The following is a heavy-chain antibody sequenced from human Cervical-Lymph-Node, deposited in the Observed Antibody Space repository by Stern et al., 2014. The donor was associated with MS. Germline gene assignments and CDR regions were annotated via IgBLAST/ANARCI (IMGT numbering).Heavy chain of an antibody. J-gene: IGHJ4*02. V-gene: IGHV1-69*01. D-gene: IGHD3-10*01. CDR1: GGTFSSYE. CDR2: IIPTFDTP. Sequence: VQLVESGAEVKQPGSSVKVSCKASGGTFSSYEITWVRQAPGQGLEWMGGIIPTFDTPTYAQKFQDRVTISADESTNTAYLELNGLKSDDTAIYFCARAYTYYSNSAGYWGQGTLVTVSS. CDR3: ARAYTYYSNSAGY.